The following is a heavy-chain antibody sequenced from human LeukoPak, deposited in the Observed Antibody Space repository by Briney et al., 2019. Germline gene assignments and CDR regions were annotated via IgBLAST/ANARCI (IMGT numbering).Heavy chain of an antibody. CDR3: ARARSAAGNFDY. CDR2: IYYSGST. Sequence: SETLSLTCTVSGGSISSGGYYWSWIRQHPGKGLEWIGYIYYSGSTYYIPSLKSRVTISADTSKNQFSLKLSSVTAADTAVYYCARARSAAGNFDYWGQGTLATVSS. CDR1: GGSISSGGYY. D-gene: IGHD6-13*01. V-gene: IGHV4-31*03. J-gene: IGHJ4*02.